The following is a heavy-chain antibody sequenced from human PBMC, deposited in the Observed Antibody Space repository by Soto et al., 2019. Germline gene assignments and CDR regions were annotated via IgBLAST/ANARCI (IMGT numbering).Heavy chain of an antibody. CDR2: IYYSGST. V-gene: IGHV4-31*03. J-gene: IGHJ5*02. Sequence: QVQLQESGPGLVKPSQTLSLTCTVSGGPISSGGYYWSWIRQHPGKGLEWIGYIYYSGSTYYNPALKSRVTISVATSKNQFSLKLSSVTAADTAVYYCARAPVASGSYPADNWFDPWGQGTLVTVSS. D-gene: IGHD3-10*01. CDR1: GGPISSGGYY. CDR3: ARAPVASGSYPADNWFDP.